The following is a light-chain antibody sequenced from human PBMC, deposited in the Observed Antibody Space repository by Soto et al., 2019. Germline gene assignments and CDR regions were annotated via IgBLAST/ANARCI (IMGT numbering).Light chain of an antibody. CDR2: GTS. CDR3: QQYGSSIT. J-gene: IGKJ5*01. V-gene: IGKV3-20*01. Sequence: EIVLTQSPGTLSLSPVEKATLSCRASQSVDSSFVAWFQQKPGQAPRLLIYGTSSRATGIPDRFSGSGSGTDFTLTINGLEPEDFAMYFCQQYGSSITFGQGKRLEIK. CDR1: QSVDSSF.